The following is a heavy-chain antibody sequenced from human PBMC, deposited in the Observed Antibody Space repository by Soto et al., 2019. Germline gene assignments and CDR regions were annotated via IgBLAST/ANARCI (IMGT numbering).Heavy chain of an antibody. Sequence: PSETLSLTCTVSGGSISSSSYYWGWIRQPPGKGLEWIGSIYYSGSTYYNPSLKSRVTISVDTSKNQFSLKLSSVTAADTAVYYSARIVATIWDFDYWGQGTLVTSPQ. CDR2: IYYSGST. CDR3: ARIVATIWDFDY. V-gene: IGHV4-39*01. CDR1: GGSISSSSYY. D-gene: IGHD5-12*01. J-gene: IGHJ4*02.